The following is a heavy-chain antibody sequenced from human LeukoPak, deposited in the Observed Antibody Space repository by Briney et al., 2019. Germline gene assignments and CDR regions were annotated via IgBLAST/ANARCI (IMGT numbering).Heavy chain of an antibody. CDR2: IFYSGST. V-gene: IGHV4-31*03. J-gene: IGHJ4*02. CDR3: ARINDYNLSGPLDY. D-gene: IGHD4-11*01. CDR1: GGSFSSGGYY. Sequence: SETLSLTCTVSGGSFSSGGYYWSWIRQHPGKGLEWIGYIFYSGSTYYNPSLKSRVTLSVDTSKNQFSLKVRSVTAADTAVYYCARINDYNLSGPLDYWGQGTLVTVSS.